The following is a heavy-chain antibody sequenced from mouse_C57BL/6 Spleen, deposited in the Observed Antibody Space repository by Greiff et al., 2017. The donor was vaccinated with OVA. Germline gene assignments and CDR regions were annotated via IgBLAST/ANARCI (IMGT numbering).Heavy chain of an antibody. V-gene: IGHV5-4*01. CDR1: GFTFSSYA. J-gene: IGHJ2*01. CDR3: ARDDYYGSSYDY. D-gene: IGHD1-1*01. CDR2: ISDGGSYT. Sequence: EVQLQESGGGLVKPGGSLKLSCAASGFTFSSYAMSWVRQTPEKRLEWVATISDGGSYTYYPDNVKGRFTISRDNAKNNLYLQMSHLKSEDTAMYYCARDDYYGSSYDYWGQGTTLTVSS.